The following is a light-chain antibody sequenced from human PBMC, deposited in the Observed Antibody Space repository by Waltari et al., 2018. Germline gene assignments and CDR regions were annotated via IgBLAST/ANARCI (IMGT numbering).Light chain of an antibody. V-gene: IGKV1-9*01. J-gene: IGKJ5*01. CDR3: QQRNSYPIT. CDR2: TAS. Sequence: DIQLTQSPSFLSASVGDRVTISCRSSQGIGNYLAWYQQKAGKAPKILIHTASTLQGRVPSKFRGSGSGTEFTLPISSLQPEDFATYYCQQRNSYPITFGQGTRLEIK. CDR1: QGIGNY.